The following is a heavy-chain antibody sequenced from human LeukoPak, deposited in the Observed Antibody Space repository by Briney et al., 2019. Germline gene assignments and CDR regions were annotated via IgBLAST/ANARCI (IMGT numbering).Heavy chain of an antibody. Sequence: GGSLRLSCAASGFTFSNAWMSWVRQAPGKGLEWVGRIKSKTDGGTTDYAAPVKGRFTISRDDSKNTLYLQMNSLKTEDTAVYYCTTRNQHDYYYDSSGYGRGDAFDIWGQGTMVTVSS. V-gene: IGHV3-15*01. J-gene: IGHJ3*02. D-gene: IGHD3-22*01. CDR3: TTRNQHDYYYDSSGYGRGDAFDI. CDR2: IKSKTDGGTT. CDR1: GFTFSNAW.